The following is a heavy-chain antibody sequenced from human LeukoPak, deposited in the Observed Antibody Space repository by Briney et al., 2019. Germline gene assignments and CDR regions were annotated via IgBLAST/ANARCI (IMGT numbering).Heavy chain of an antibody. CDR3: ARDGTYYDSSGYEY. V-gene: IGHV4-34*01. D-gene: IGHD3-22*01. Sequence: PSETLSLTCAVYGGSFSGYYWSWIRQPPGKGLEWIGEINHSGSTNYNPSLKSRVTISVDTSKNQFSLKLSSVTAADTAVYYCARDGTYYDSSGYEYWGQGTLVTVSS. J-gene: IGHJ4*02. CDR2: INHSGST. CDR1: GGSFSGYY.